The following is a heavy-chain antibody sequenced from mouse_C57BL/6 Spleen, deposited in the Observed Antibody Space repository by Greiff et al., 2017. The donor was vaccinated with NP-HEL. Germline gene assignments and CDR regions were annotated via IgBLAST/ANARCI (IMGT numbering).Heavy chain of an antibody. V-gene: IGHV1-78*01. J-gene: IGHJ1*03. D-gene: IGHD1-1*01. Sequence: VQLQQSDAELVKPGASVKISCKVSGYTFTDHTISWMKQRPEQGLEWIGYIYPRDGSTKYNEKFKGKATLTVDKSSSKAYMQRKSLQSVDSAVYFCARCPLYYGSRLWYFDVWGTGTTLTVSS. CDR2: IYPRDGST. CDR1: GYTFTDHT. CDR3: ARCPLYYGSRLWYFDV.